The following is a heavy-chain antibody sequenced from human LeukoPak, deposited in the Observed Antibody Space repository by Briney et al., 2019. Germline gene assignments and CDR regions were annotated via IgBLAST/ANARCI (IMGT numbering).Heavy chain of an antibody. J-gene: IGHJ4*02. D-gene: IGHD6-6*01. V-gene: IGHV1-46*01. CDR1: GYTFSTYY. Sequence: ASVKVSCKASGYTFSTYYMHWVRQAPGQGLEWVGKIDPSGGSTSYALKFQDRITMTRDTSTRTMYMELSSLRSQDTAVYYCARRGIAARPSGFDYWGQGTLVTVSS. CDR3: ARRGIAARPSGFDY. CDR2: IDPSGGST.